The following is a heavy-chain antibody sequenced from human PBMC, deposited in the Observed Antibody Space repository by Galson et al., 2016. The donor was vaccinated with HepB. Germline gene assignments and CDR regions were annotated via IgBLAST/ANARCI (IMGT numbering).Heavy chain of an antibody. CDR1: GGTFSSYA. V-gene: IGHV1-69*05. Sequence: SVKVSCKASGGTFSSYAIRWVRQAPGQGLEWLGGITPLFGTTDYAQKFQGRVTIPTDESTSTLYMELSSRRVEDTAGYSRAKDGFCGGGACSWSYFDLWGPGIQVTVSS. CDR2: ITPLFGTT. CDR3: AKDGFCGGGACSWSYFDL. D-gene: IGHD2-15*01. J-gene: IGHJ4*02.